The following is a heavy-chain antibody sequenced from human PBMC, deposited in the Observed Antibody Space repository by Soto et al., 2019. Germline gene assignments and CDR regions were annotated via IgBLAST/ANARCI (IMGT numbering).Heavy chain of an antibody. CDR2: IYYSGST. J-gene: IGHJ6*02. Sequence: SETLSLTCTVSGGSISSSSYYWGWIRQPPGKWLEWIGSIYYSGSTYYNPSLKSRVTISVDTSKNQFSLKLSSVTAADTAVYYCASLRQWLVPPGDYYYGMGVWGQGTTVTVSS. CDR3: ASLRQWLVPPGDYYYGMGV. V-gene: IGHV4-39*01. CDR1: GGSISSSSYY. D-gene: IGHD6-19*01.